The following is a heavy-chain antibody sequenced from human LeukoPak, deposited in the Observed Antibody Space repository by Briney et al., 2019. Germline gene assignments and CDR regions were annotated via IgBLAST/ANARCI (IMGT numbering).Heavy chain of an antibody. CDR1: GFTFSSYG. D-gene: IGHD6-19*01. V-gene: IGHV3-23*01. Sequence: GGSLRLSCAASGFTFSSYGMSWVRQAPGKGLEWVSAISGSGGSTYYADSVKGRFTISRDNSKNTLYLQMNSLRAEDTAVYYCARDEGGEQWLVPDYWGQGTLVTVSS. CDR3: ARDEGGEQWLVPDY. CDR2: ISGSGGST. J-gene: IGHJ4*02.